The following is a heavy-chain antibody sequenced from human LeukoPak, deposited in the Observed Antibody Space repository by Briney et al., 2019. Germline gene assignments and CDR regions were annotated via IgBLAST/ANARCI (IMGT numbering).Heavy chain of an antibody. Sequence: PGGSLRLSCAASGFTFSYFWMSWVRQAPGKGLEWVANIKQDGSDKYYVDSVKGRFTISRDNAKNSLYLQMNSLRAEDTAVYYCARGQQQVVVYYYYMDVWGKGTTVTVSS. CDR1: GFTFSYFW. V-gene: IGHV3-7*04. CDR2: IKQDGSDK. CDR3: ARGQQQVVVYYYYMDV. J-gene: IGHJ6*03. D-gene: IGHD6-13*01.